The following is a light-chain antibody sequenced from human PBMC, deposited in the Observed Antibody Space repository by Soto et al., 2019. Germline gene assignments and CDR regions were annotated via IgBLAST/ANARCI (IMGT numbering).Light chain of an antibody. CDR2: LEGSGSY. V-gene: IGLV4-60*02. CDR1: SGHSSYI. J-gene: IGLJ2*01. CDR3: ETWDSNTRV. Sequence: QLVLTQSSSASASLGSSVKLTCTLSSGHSSYIIAWHHQQPGKAPRYLMKLEGSGSYNKGSGVPDRFSGSSSGADRYLTISNLQFDDEANYYCETWDSNTRVFGGGTQLTVL.